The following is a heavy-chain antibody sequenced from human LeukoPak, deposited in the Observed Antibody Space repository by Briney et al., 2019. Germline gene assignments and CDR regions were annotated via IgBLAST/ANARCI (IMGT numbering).Heavy chain of an antibody. CDR3: ARDDRGLGLGPPHDY. Sequence: GRSLRLSCAASGFTFSSYSMNWVRQAPGKGLEWVSSISSSSSYIYYADSVKGRFTISRDNAKNSLYLQMNSLRAEDTAVYYCARDDRGLGLGPPHDYWGQGTLVTVSS. V-gene: IGHV3-21*01. CDR1: GFTFSSYS. CDR2: ISSSSSYI. J-gene: IGHJ4*02. D-gene: IGHD3-16*01.